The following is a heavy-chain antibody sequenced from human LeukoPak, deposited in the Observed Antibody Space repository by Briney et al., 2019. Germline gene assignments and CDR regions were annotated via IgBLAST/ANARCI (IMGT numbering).Heavy chain of an antibody. CDR3: ASSGGSQGNFDY. D-gene: IGHD2-15*01. J-gene: IGHJ4*02. CDR1: GYTFTIYY. V-gene: IGHV1-46*01. CDR2: INPSGGST. Sequence: ASVTVSFTASGYTFTIYYMHWVRQAPGQGLEWMGIINPSGGSTSYAQKFQGRVTMTRDTSTSTVYMELSSLRSEDTAVYYCASSGGSQGNFDYWGQGTLVTVSS.